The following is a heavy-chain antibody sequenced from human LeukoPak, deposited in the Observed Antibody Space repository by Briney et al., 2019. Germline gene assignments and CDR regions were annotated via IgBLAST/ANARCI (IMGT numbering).Heavy chain of an antibody. V-gene: IGHV3-53*01. CDR1: GFTVSSNY. D-gene: IGHD6-19*01. J-gene: IGHJ4*02. CDR2: IYSGGSA. Sequence: GGSLRLSCAASGFTVSSNYMSWVRQAPGKGLEWVSVIYSGGSAYNADSVKGRFTISRDNSKNTLLLQMNSLRAEDTAVYYCAREYSSASNYFDCWGQGTLVTVSS. CDR3: AREYSSASNYFDC.